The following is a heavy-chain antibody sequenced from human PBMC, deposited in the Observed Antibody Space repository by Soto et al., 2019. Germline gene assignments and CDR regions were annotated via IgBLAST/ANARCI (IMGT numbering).Heavy chain of an antibody. CDR1: GFTFSNAW. J-gene: IGHJ6*02. V-gene: IGHV3-15*07. CDR3: TTVIVVVIPYYYYGMDV. CDR2: IKSKTDGGTT. D-gene: IGHD2-15*01. Sequence: GGSLRLSCAASGFTFSNAWMNWVRQAPGKGLEWGGRIKSKTDGGTTDYAAPVKGRFTISRDDSQNTLYVQMNSLKTDDTPVYYCTTVIVVVIPYYYYGMDVWGQGTTVTVSS.